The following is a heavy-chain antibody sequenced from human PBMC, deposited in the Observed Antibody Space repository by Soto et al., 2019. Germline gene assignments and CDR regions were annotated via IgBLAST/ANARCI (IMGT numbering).Heavy chain of an antibody. CDR1: GYTLTELS. D-gene: IGHD1-20*01. Sequence: ASVKVSCKVSGYTLTELSMHWVRQAPGKGLEWMGGFDPEDGETIYAQKFRGRVTMTEDTSTDTAYMELSSLRSEDTAVYYCATKALDNWNHWGYFDYWGQGTLVTVSS. CDR3: ATKALDNWNHWGYFDY. CDR2: FDPEDGET. V-gene: IGHV1-24*01. J-gene: IGHJ4*02.